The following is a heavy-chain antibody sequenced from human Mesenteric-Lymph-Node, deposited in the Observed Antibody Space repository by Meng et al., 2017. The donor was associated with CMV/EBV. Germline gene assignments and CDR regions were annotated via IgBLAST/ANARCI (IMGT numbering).Heavy chain of an antibody. CDR2: IDDSRNT. Sequence: GSVGGYYWNVIRQPPEKGREWIGYIDDSRNTNYKASLENRVHVSVNTTEDQFTLTFTSETATETAEYSCAKDPPSSVGSGSYRWFDPWGQGTLVTVSS. CDR1: GSVGGYY. CDR3: AKDPPSSVGSGSYRWFDP. V-gene: IGHV4-59*02. D-gene: IGHD3-10*01. J-gene: IGHJ5*02.